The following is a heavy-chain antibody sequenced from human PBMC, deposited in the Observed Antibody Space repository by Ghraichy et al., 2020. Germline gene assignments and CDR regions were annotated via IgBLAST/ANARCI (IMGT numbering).Heavy chain of an antibody. D-gene: IGHD2-21*02. CDR1: GGSISSSSYY. Sequence: SETLSLTCTVSGGSISSSSYYWGWIRQPPGKGLEWIGSIYYSGSTYYNPSLKSRVTISVDTSKNQFSLKLSSVTAADTAVYYCARHRHIVVVTAISPVEHFDLWGRGTLVTVSS. V-gene: IGHV4-39*01. CDR3: ARHRHIVVVTAISPVEHFDL. CDR2: IYYSGST. J-gene: IGHJ2*01.